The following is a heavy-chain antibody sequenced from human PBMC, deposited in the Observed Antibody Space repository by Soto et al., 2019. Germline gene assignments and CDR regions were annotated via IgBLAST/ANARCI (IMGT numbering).Heavy chain of an antibody. Sequence: SETLSLTCTVSGGSISSYYWSWIRQPPGKGLEWIGYIYYSGSTNYSPSLKSRVTISVDTSKNQFSLKLSSVTAADTAVYYCARETTTVVTVGACDIWGQGTMVTVSS. CDR1: GGSISSYY. CDR3: ARETTTVVTVGACDI. D-gene: IGHD4-17*01. CDR2: IYYSGST. J-gene: IGHJ3*02. V-gene: IGHV4-59*01.